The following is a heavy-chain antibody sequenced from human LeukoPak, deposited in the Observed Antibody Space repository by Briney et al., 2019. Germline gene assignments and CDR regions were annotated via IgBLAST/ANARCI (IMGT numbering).Heavy chain of an antibody. V-gene: IGHV3-23*01. Sequence: GGSLRLSCGASGFTFSSYAMSWVRQAPGKGLEWVSAITGGGRSTYYADSVKGRFTISRDNSKNTLYLQMNSLRTEDTAVYYCAKWGDYDVLTGYYVSDYWGQGTLVTVSS. CDR3: AKWGDYDVLTGYYVSDY. D-gene: IGHD3-9*01. CDR1: GFTFSSYA. CDR2: ITGGGRST. J-gene: IGHJ4*02.